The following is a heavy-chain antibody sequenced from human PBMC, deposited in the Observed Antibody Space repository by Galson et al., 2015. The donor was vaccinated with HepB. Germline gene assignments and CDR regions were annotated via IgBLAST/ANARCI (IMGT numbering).Heavy chain of an antibody. D-gene: IGHD6-6*01. CDR2: ISGSGGST. CDR1: GFTFSSYA. CDR3: ARKGGGYSSSSDY. Sequence: SLRLSCAASGFTFSSYAMSWVRQAPGKGLEWVSVISGSGGSTYYADSVKGRFTISRDNSKNTLYVQMSSLRAEDTAVYYCARKGGGYSSSSDYWGQGTLVTVSS. V-gene: IGHV3-23*01. J-gene: IGHJ4*02.